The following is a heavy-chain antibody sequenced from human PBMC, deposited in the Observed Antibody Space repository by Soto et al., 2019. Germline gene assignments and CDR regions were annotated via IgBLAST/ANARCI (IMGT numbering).Heavy chain of an antibody. Sequence: GGSLRLSCAASEFTFNTYTMHWVRQAPGKGLEWVAVISYDGSEKYYSDSVKGRFTISRDDPKNTLLLQMNSLRREDTAVYYCPRPVAPYSSSWSFDYWGQGTLVTVSS. D-gene: IGHD6-13*01. CDR3: PRPVAPYSSSWSFDY. CDR1: EFTFNTYT. V-gene: IGHV3-30*03. CDR2: ISYDGSEK. J-gene: IGHJ4*02.